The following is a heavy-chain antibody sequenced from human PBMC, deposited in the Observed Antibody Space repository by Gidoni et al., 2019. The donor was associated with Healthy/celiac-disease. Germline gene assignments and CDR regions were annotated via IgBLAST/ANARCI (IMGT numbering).Heavy chain of an antibody. Sequence: QVQLVESGGGVVHPGRSLRLSCAASGFTFSSYGMHWVRQAPGKGLEWVAVISYDGSNKYYAGSVKGRFTISRDNSKNALYLQMNSLRAEDTAVYYCAKDRETWYYDFWSGYGVPGDYWGQGTLVTVSS. CDR2: ISYDGSNK. CDR3: AKDRETWYYDFWSGYGVPGDY. J-gene: IGHJ4*02. V-gene: IGHV3-30*18. CDR1: GFTFSSYG. D-gene: IGHD3-3*01.